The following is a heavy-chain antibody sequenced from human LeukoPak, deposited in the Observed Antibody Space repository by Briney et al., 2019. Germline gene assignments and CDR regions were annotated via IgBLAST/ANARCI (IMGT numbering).Heavy chain of an antibody. V-gene: IGHV3-48*04. CDR3: EELGITMIGGV. D-gene: IGHD3-10*02. J-gene: IGHJ6*04. CDR1: GFTFSSYG. CDR2: ISSSGSTI. Sequence: PGRSLRLSCAASGFTFSSYGMHWVRQAPGKGLEGVSYISSSGSTIYYADSVKGRFTISRDNAKNSLYLQMNSLRAEDTAVYYCEELGITMIGGVWGKGTTVTISS.